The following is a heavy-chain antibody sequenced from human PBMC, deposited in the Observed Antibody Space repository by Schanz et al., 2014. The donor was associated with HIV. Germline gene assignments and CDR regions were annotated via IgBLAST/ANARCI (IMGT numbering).Heavy chain of an antibody. CDR2: INPSGAGT. V-gene: IGHV1-46*04. CDR3: ARDFSGWTEFDY. Sequence: QVQLVQSGAEVKKPGASVKVSCKASGYTFTSYYMHWVRQAPGQGLEWMGMINPSGAGTTYARKLQGRVTMTRDTSTSTVYMHLSSLRSDDTAVYYCARDFSGWTEFDYWGQGTLVTVSS. CDR1: GYTFTSYY. D-gene: IGHD6-19*01. J-gene: IGHJ4*02.